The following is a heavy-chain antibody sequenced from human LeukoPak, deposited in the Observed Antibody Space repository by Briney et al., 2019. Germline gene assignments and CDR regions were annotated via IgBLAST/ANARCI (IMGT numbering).Heavy chain of an antibody. CDR3: ARAGSLTIFYFDY. CDR1: GGTFSSYA. D-gene: IGHD3-3*01. CDR2: INPSGGST. V-gene: IGHV1-46*01. Sequence: ASVRVSCKASGGTFSSYAISWVRQAPGQGLEWMGIINPSGGSTSYAQKFQGRVTMTRDTSTSTVYMELSSLRSEDTAVYYCARAGSLTIFYFDYWGQGTLVTVSS. J-gene: IGHJ4*02.